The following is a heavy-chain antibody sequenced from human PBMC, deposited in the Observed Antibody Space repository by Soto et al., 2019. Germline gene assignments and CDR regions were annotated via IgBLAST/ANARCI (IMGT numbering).Heavy chain of an antibody. J-gene: IGHJ4*02. CDR3: ARSSSDFGDDGLSLGY. Sequence: QVQLVQYGAEVKKPGASVKVSCKASGYTYSGYGINWARLAPGQGLEWMGWISAYNGNTKYAQKFQGRVTMTTDTSTSTAHMELRSLRSDDTAVYFCARSSSDFGDDGLSLGYWGQGTLVTVSS. CDR1: GYTYSGYG. V-gene: IGHV1-18*01. CDR2: ISAYNGNT. D-gene: IGHD4-17*01.